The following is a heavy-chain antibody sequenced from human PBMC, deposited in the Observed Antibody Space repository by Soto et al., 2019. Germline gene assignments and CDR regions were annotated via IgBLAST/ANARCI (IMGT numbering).Heavy chain of an antibody. J-gene: IGHJ3*02. D-gene: IGHD3-16*02. CDR3: TTDSTKDYDYIWGSYRYTESAFDI. CDR2: IKSKTDGGTT. CDR1: GFPFSNAW. V-gene: IGHV3-15*01. Sequence: GGSLRLSCAASGFPFSNAWMSWVRQAPGKGLEWVGRIKSKTDGGTTDYAAPVKGRFTISRDDSKNTLYLQMNSLKTEDTAVYYCTTDSTKDYDYIWGSYRYTESAFDIWGQGTMVTVSS.